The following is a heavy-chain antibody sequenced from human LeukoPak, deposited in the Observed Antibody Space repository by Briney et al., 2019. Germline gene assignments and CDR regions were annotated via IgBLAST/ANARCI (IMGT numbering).Heavy chain of an antibody. CDR2: IVVGSGNT. D-gene: IGHD3-10*01. CDR1: GFTFTSPA. J-gene: IGHJ4*02. CDR3: AGGSGSYYNSPFDY. V-gene: IGHV1-58*01. Sequence: SVKVSCKASGFTFTSPAVQWVRQARGQRLEWIGWIVVGSGNTNYAQKFQERVTITRDMSTSTAYMELSSLRSEDTAVYYCAGGSGSYYNSPFDYWGQGTLVTVSS.